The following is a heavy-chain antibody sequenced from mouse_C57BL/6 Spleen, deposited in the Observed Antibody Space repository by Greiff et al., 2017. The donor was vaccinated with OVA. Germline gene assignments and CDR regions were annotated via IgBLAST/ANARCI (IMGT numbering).Heavy chain of an antibody. V-gene: IGHV1-55*01. Sequence: QVQLQQPGAELVKPGASVKMSCKASGYTFTSYWLTWVKQRPGQGLEWIGDIYPGSGSTKYNEKFKSKATLTVDASSSTAYMQLSSLTSEDSAVYYCARKTGLFDYWGQGTTLTVSS. CDR2: IYPGSGST. D-gene: IGHD4-1*01. CDR1: GYTFTSYW. J-gene: IGHJ2*01. CDR3: ARKTGLFDY.